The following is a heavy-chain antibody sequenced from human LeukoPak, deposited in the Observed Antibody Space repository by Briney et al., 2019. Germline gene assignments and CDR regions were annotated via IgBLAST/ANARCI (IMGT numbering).Heavy chain of an antibody. J-gene: IGHJ6*03. D-gene: IGHD3-9*01. V-gene: IGHV3-21*01. CDR3: AILSAGDYDILTGYPAQGYMDV. Sequence: GGSLRLSCAASGFTFSSYSMNWLRQAPGKRLEWVSSISSSSSYIYYADSVKGRFTISRDNAKNSLYLQMNSLRAEDTAVYYCAILSAGDYDILTGYPAQGYMDVWGKGTTVTVSS. CDR2: ISSSSSYI. CDR1: GFTFSSYS.